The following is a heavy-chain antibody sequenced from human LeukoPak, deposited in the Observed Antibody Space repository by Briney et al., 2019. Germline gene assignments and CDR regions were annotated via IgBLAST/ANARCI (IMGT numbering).Heavy chain of an antibody. CDR3: ARVSASGGSWGNFDY. Sequence: SETLSLTCAVSGGSISGGGYSWSWIRQPPGKGLEWIGYIYHSGSTYYNPSLKSRVTISVDRSKNQFSLKLSSVTAADTAVYYCARVSASGGSWGNFDYWGQGTLVTVSS. V-gene: IGHV4-30-2*01. CDR2: IYHSGST. D-gene: IGHD2-15*01. J-gene: IGHJ4*02. CDR1: GGSISGGGYS.